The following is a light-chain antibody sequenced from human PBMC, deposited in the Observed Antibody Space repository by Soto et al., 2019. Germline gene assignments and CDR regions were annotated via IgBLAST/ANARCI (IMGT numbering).Light chain of an antibody. CDR2: GAS. Sequence: EFVLTQSPGTLSLSPGERATLSCRASQSVTSSYLAWYQHKPGQAPRLLIYGASSRAAGIPDMFSGSASGTDFTLIISRLEPEDFAVYYCQQYGSSITFGRGTRLEIE. CDR3: QQYGSSIT. CDR1: QSVTSSY. J-gene: IGKJ5*01. V-gene: IGKV3-20*01.